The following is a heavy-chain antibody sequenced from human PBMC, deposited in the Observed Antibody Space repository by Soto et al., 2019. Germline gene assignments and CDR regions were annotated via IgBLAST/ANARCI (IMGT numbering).Heavy chain of an antibody. CDR2: INPYNGNT. D-gene: IGHD6-13*01. V-gene: IGHV1-18*01. J-gene: IGHJ4*02. CDR3: ARVGVGLAAPRVWPY. CDR1: GYTFTSYG. Sequence: QVPLAQSGAEVKKPGASVKVSCKASGYTFTSYGISWVRQAPGQGLEWMAWINPYNGNTTYAEKFLGRVTVTTDTSTATAYMEVRSLTSDDTAVFYCARVGVGLAAPRVWPYWGQGTPVTVSS.